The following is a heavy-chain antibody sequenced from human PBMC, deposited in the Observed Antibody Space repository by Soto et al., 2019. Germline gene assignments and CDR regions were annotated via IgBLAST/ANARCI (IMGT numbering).Heavy chain of an antibody. CDR1: GGTFSSYA. V-gene: IGHV1-69*13. D-gene: IGHD2-2*01. J-gene: IGHJ6*02. CDR2: IIPIFGTA. Sequence: ASVKVSCKASGGTFSSYAISWVRQAPGQGLEWMGGIIPIFGTANYAQKFQGRVTITADESTSTAYMELSSLRSEDTAVYYCARAHIVVVPAAKGPDYYYGMDVWGQGTTVTVSS. CDR3: ARAHIVVVPAAKGPDYYYGMDV.